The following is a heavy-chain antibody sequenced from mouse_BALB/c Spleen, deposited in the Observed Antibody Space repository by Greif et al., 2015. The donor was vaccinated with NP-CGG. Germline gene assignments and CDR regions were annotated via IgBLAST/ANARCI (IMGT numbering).Heavy chain of an antibody. D-gene: IGHD4-1*01. Sequence: EVQLVESGGGLVQPGGSLRLSCATSGFTFTDYYMSWVRQPPGKALEWLGFIRNKANGYTTEYSASVKGRFTISRDNSQSILYLQMNTLRAKDSATYYCARGNWYWYFDVWGAGTTVTVSS. CDR2: IRNKANGYTT. CDR1: GFTFTDYY. CDR3: ARGNWYWYFDV. J-gene: IGHJ1*01. V-gene: IGHV7-3*02.